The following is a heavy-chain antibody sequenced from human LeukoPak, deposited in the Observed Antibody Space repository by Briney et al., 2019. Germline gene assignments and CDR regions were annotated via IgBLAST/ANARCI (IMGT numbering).Heavy chain of an antibody. J-gene: IGHJ4*02. CDR2: IRSDGADI. V-gene: IGHV3-74*03. Sequence: GGSLRLSCAASGNYWMHWVRQTPGKGLVWVSRIRSDGADIQYADSVRGRFTISRDNAKSTLYLQMNSLRTEDTAVYFCVRNMVRGIVYFDSWGQGTLVTVSS. CDR3: VRNMVRGIVYFDS. D-gene: IGHD3-10*01. CDR1: GNYW.